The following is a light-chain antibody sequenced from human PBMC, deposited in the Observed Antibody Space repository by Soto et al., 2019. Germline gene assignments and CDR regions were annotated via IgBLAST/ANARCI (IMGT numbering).Light chain of an antibody. CDR3: QQYDNYPLT. Sequence: DIQMTQSPSTLSASVGDIVTITCRASQSVRSWLAWYQQKPGKAPKFLIYDASSLASGVPSRFSGSGSGTEFTITISSLQPDDFATYYCQQYDNYPLTVGGGTKVEI. J-gene: IGKJ4*01. V-gene: IGKV1-5*01. CDR2: DAS. CDR1: QSVRSW.